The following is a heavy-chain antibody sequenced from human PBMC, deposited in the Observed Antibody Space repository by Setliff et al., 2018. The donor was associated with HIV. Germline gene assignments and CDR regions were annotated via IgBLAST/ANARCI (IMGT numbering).Heavy chain of an antibody. D-gene: IGHD6-13*01. V-gene: IGHV4-30-2*01. CDR2: VYHSGNT. J-gene: IGHJ4*02. CDR1: GGFISTGGYS. CDR3: ARGGSRGSWYWDY. Sequence: SETLSLTCTVSGGFISTGGYSWSWIRQPPGKGLEWIGYVYHSGNTYYNPSLKSRVSISVDRSKNHFSLRLSSVTAADTAVYYCARGGSRGSWYWDYWGQGTLVTVSS.